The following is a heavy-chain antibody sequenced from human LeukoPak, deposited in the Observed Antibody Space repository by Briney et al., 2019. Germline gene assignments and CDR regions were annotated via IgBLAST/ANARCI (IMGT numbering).Heavy chain of an antibody. J-gene: IGHJ4*02. Sequence: SETLSLTCTVSGVSISSYYWSWIRQPPGKGLEWIGYIYYSGSTNYNPSLKRRVTISVDTSKNQFSLKLSSVTAADTAVYYCARGSRYYDFWSGYYVLLGFDYWGQGTLVTVSS. CDR1: GVSISSYY. CDR3: ARGSRYYDFWSGYYVLLGFDY. CDR2: IYYSGST. D-gene: IGHD3-3*01. V-gene: IGHV4-59*12.